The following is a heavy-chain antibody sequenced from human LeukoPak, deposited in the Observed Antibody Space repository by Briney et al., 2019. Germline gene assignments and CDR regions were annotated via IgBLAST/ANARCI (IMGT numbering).Heavy chain of an antibody. J-gene: IGHJ6*02. V-gene: IGHV3-33*01. CDR3: ARVQNTFPYYYGMDV. CDR1: GXTFSSYG. CDR2: IWYDGSNK. D-gene: IGHD2/OR15-2a*01. Sequence: PGGXLXLSXXAXGXTFSSYGMHWVRQAPGKGLEWVAVIWYDGSNKYYADSVKGRFTISRDNSKNTLYLQMNSLRAEDTAVYYCARVQNTFPYYYGMDVWGQGTTVTVSS.